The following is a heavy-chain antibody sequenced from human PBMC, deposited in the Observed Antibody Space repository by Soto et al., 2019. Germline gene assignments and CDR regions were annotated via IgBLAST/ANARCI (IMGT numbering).Heavy chain of an antibody. Sequence: EVRLVESGGGLVQPGGSLRLSCAASGITISNYPMSWVRQDPGKGLDWVSGISGSGDTTYYADSAKGRFTISKDISKNSLFLQLDSLRVEDSALYFCVKDDGGYPSTAPHWGQGTLVTVSP. V-gene: IGHV3-23*04. D-gene: IGHD4-17*01. J-gene: IGHJ4*02. CDR1: GITISNYP. CDR2: ISGSGDTT. CDR3: VKDDGGYPSTAPH.